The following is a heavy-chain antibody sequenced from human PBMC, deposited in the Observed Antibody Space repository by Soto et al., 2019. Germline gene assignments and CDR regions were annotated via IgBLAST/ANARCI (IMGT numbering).Heavy chain of an antibody. J-gene: IGHJ4*02. CDR2: IYYSGST. Sequence: QVQLQESGPGLVKPSQTLSLTCTVSGGSISSGGYYWSWIRQHPGKGLEWIGYIYYSGSTYYNPSLKSRVTISVDTSKNQFSLKLSSVTAADTAVYYCARMEDYYDSSGYYKGPQFDYWGQGTLVTVSS. CDR3: ARMEDYYDSSGYYKGPQFDY. V-gene: IGHV4-31*03. D-gene: IGHD3-22*01. CDR1: GGSISSGGYY.